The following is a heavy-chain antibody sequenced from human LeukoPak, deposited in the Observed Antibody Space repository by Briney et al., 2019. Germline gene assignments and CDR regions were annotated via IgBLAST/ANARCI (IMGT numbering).Heavy chain of an antibody. J-gene: IGHJ6*03. CDR2: IYSGGDI. CDR1: GFTVSSNY. D-gene: IGHD2-2*01. CDR3: ARDLATPPASRNYYMNV. Sequence: GGSLRLSCAASGFTVSSNYMSWVRQAPGKGLEWVSVIYSGGDIYYAKSVKGRFTISRDNSKNTLYLQMNSLRVEDTAVYFCARDLATPPASRNYYMNVWGKGTTVTISS. V-gene: IGHV3-53*01.